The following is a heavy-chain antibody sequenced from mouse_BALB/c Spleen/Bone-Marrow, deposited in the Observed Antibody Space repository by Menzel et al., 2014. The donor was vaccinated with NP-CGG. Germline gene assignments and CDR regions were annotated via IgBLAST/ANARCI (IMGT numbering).Heavy chain of an antibody. V-gene: IGHV5-17*02. CDR1: GFTFSSFA. Sequence: EVKLMESGGGLVQPGGSRKLSCAASGFTFSSFAMHWVRQAPEKGLEWVAYISSGSITIYYADTVKGRFTISRGNPKNTLFLQMTSLRSEDTAMYYCVRDYGYGAMDYWGQGTSVTVSS. CDR3: VRDYGYGAMDY. CDR2: ISSGSITI. J-gene: IGHJ4*01. D-gene: IGHD1-2*01.